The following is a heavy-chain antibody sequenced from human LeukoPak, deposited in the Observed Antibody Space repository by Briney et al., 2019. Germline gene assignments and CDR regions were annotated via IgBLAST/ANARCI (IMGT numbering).Heavy chain of an antibody. CDR1: GFTVSNNY. Sequence: GGSLRLSCAASGFTVSNNYMIWVRQAPGKGLEWVSHINSDGSSTSYADSVKGRFTISRDNPKNTLSLQMNSLRVEDTAIYYCAKDIQLSTWGLGTMVTVSS. CDR2: INSDGSST. V-gene: IGHV3-53*01. J-gene: IGHJ3*01. CDR3: AKDIQLST. D-gene: IGHD5-24*01.